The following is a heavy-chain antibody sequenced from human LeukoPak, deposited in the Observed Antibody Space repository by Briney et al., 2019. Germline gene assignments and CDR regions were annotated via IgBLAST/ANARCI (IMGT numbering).Heavy chain of an antibody. CDR2: IEGDGSSI. Sequence: GGSLILSCAASGFTFSTYWMHWVRQAPGKGLVWVSRIEGDGSSISYADSVKGRFTISRDNAKNTLYLQMNSLRAEDTAVYYCARDPSAVAGYFDYWGQGTLVTVSS. CDR3: ARDPSAVAGYFDY. D-gene: IGHD6-19*01. CDR1: GFTFSTYW. J-gene: IGHJ4*02. V-gene: IGHV3-74*01.